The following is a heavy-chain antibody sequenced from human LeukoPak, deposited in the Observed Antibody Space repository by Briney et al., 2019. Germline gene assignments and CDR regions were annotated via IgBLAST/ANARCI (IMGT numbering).Heavy chain of an antibody. V-gene: IGHV4-34*01. D-gene: IGHD3-16*01. CDR3: ARVKDPGGYYYYYYMDV. CDR2: INHSGGT. Sequence: PGGSLRLSCAASGFTFSDYYMSWIRQAPGKGLEWIGEINHSGGTKYNPSLKSRVTISVDTSKNQFSLKLSSVTAADTAMYYCARVKDPGGYYYYYYMDVWGKGTTVTVSS. J-gene: IGHJ6*03. CDR1: GFTFSDYY.